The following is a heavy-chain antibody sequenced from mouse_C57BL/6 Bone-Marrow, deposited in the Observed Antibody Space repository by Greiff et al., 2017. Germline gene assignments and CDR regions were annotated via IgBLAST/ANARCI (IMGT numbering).Heavy chain of an antibody. Sequence: VQLQQSGPGLVAPSQSLSIPCTVSGFSLTSYGVPWVRQPPGKGLEWLVVIWSDGSTTYNSALKSRLSISKDNSKSQVFLKRNSLQTDDTAMYYCARHTYLQGAMDYWGQGTSVTVSS. J-gene: IGHJ4*01. CDR3: ARHTYLQGAMDY. CDR2: IWSDGST. V-gene: IGHV2-6-1*01. CDR1: GFSLTSYG. D-gene: IGHD5-1*01.